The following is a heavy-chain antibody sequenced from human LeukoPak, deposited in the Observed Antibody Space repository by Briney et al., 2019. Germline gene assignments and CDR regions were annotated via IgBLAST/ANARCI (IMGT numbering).Heavy chain of an antibody. CDR2: INPSGGST. V-gene: IGHV1-46*01. D-gene: IGHD5-12*01. Sequence: ASVKVSCKASGYTFTSYYMHWVRQAPGQGLEWMGIINPSGGSTSYAQKFQGRVTMTRDTSTSTVYMELSSLRSEDTAVYYCARDPTNTSGYYAYVDYWGQGTLVTVSS. J-gene: IGHJ4*02. CDR1: GYTFTSYY. CDR3: ARDPTNTSGYYAYVDY.